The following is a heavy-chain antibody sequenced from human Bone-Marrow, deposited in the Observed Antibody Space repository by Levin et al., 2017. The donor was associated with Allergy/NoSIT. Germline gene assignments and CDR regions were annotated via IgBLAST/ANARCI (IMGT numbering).Heavy chain of an antibody. V-gene: IGHV5-51*01. D-gene: IGHD1-7*01. Sequence: PGESLKISCKGSGYSFASYWIGWVRQMPGKGPEWMGIVYPIDSDTRYSPSFQGQVTISADKSISTAYLQWSSLKASDTAMYYCARPHLDLHAFDVWGQGTMVTVSS. CDR1: GYSFASYW. CDR2: VYPIDSDT. CDR3: ARPHLDLHAFDV. J-gene: IGHJ3*01.